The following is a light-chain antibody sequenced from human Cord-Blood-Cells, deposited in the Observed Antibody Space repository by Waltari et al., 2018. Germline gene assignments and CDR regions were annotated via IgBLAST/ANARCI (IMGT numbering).Light chain of an antibody. Sequence: EIVMTQSPATLSVSPGERATLSRRASQSVSSNLAWYQQKPGQAPRLLIYGASTRATGIPARFSGSGSGTEFTLTISSLQSKDFAVYYCQQYNNWPKTFGQGTKVEIK. CDR1: QSVSSN. V-gene: IGKV3-15*01. J-gene: IGKJ1*01. CDR3: QQYNNWPKT. CDR2: GAS.